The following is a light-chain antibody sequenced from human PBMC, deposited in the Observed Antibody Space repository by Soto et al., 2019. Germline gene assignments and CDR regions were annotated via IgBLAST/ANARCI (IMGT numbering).Light chain of an antibody. V-gene: IGLV2-14*01. J-gene: IGLJ2*01. CDR2: EVS. Sequence: QSALTQPASVSGSPGQSITISCTGTSNDVGGFNYVSWYQQHPGKVPKLMIYEVSNRPSGVSNRFSGSKSGNTASLTISGRQAEDEADYYCSSYTGSSTPVVFGGGTKVTVL. CDR1: SNDVGGFNY. CDR3: SSYTGSSTPVV.